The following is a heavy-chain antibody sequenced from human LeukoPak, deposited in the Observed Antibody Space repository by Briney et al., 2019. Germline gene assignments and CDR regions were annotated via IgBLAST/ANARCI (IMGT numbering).Heavy chain of an antibody. Sequence: SETLSLTCTVSGGSISSYYWSWIRQPAGKGLEWIGRISTSGGTNYNPSLKSRVTMSVDTSKTRFSLRLSSVTAADTAVYYCASGGAISYSFDYWGQGTLVTVSS. CDR2: ISTSGGT. CDR3: ASGGAISYSFDY. J-gene: IGHJ4*02. D-gene: IGHD4/OR15-4a*01. V-gene: IGHV4-4*07. CDR1: GGSISSYY.